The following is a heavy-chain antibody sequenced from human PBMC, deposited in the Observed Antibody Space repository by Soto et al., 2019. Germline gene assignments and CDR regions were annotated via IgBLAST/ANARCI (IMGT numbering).Heavy chain of an antibody. J-gene: IGHJ4*02. D-gene: IGHD6-13*01. CDR1: GVSISGSDYC. V-gene: IGHV4-39*01. Sequence: QLKLQESGPGLVKPSETLSLTCVVSGVSISGSDYCWAWIRQPPGKGLKWIGSIDYTGSTDYNLSYSSRVTVSVDTSQTQSSLTLSSVNAADAAVYFCAQPVRLGATLYSSSWFFEFWGQGSLGAVSS. CDR2: IDYTGST. CDR3: AQPVRLGATLYSSSWFFEF.